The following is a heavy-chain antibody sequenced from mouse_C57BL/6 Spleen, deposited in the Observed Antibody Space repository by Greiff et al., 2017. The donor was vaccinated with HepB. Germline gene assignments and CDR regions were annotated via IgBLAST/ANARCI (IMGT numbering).Heavy chain of an antibody. CDR2: IYPGSGNT. CDR1: GYTFTDYY. V-gene: IGHV1-76*01. J-gene: IGHJ3*01. CDR3: ARGTAQGY. D-gene: IGHD3-2*02. Sequence: QVQLKQSGAELVRPGASVKLSCKASGYTFTDYYINWVKQRPGQGLEWIARIYPGSGNTYYNEKFKGKATLTAEKSSSTAYMQLSSLTSEDSAVYFCARGTAQGYWGQGTLVTVSA.